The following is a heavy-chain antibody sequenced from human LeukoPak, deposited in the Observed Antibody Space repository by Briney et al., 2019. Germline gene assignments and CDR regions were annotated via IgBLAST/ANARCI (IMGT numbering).Heavy chain of an antibody. D-gene: IGHD2-2*03. CDR2: IIPILGIA. CDR3: ATGYCSSTSCLYFDY. J-gene: IGHJ4*02. CDR1: GGTFSSYT. Sequence: ASVKVSCKASGGTFSSYTISWVRQAPGQGLEWMGRIIPILGIANYAQKFQGRVTITADKSTSTAYMELSSLRSEDTAVYYCATGYCSSTSCLYFDYWGQGTLVTVSS. V-gene: IGHV1-69*02.